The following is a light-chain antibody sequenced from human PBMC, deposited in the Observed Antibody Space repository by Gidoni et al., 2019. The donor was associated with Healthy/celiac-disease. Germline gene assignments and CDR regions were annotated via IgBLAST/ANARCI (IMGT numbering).Light chain of an antibody. CDR2: KDS. Sequence: SYELTQPPSVSVSPGQTARITCSGDALPKQYAYWYKQKPGQAPVLVIYKDSERPSGIPERFSGSSSGKTVTLTISGVQAEDEADYYCQSADSSGTYWMFGGGTKLTVL. V-gene: IGLV3-25*03. J-gene: IGLJ3*02. CDR3: QSADSSGTYWM. CDR1: ALPKQY.